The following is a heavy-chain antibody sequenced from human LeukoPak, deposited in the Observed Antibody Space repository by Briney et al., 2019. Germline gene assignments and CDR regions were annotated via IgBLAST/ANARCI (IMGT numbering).Heavy chain of an antibody. Sequence: GESLKLSCKGSGYSFTSYWIGWVRQMPGKGLEWMGIIYPGDSDTRYSPSFQGQVTISADKSISTAYLQWSSLKASDTAMYYCARHSYDSSGYYKMNFDYWGQGTLVTVSS. V-gene: IGHV5-51*01. CDR3: ARHSYDSSGYYKMNFDY. D-gene: IGHD3-22*01. J-gene: IGHJ4*02. CDR2: IYPGDSDT. CDR1: GYSFTSYW.